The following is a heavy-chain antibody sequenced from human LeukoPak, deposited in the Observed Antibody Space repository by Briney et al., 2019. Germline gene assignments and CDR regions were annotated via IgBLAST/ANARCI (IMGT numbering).Heavy chain of an antibody. D-gene: IGHD2-2*01. CDR1: GFSFSTYV. V-gene: IGHV3-23*01. CDR3: ARGDIVVVLDAPNWLDP. Sequence: GGSLRLSCATSGFSFSTYVMSWVRQAPGKGLEWVSSVGGDGRFTYHADSVKGRFTISRDNSKNTLYLQMDSLRVEDTAVYYCARGDIVVVLDAPNWLDPWGQGTLVTVSS. CDR2: VGGDGRFT. J-gene: IGHJ5*02.